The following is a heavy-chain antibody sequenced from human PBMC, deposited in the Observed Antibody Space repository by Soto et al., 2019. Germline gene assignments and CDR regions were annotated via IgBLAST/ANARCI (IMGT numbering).Heavy chain of an antibody. V-gene: IGHV1-69*06. CDR2: IIPIFGTA. Sequence: SVKVSCKASGGTFSSYAISWVRQAPGQGLEWMGGIIPIFGTASYAQKFQGRVTITADKSTSTAYMELSSLRSEDTAVYYCARVHYDILTGSYNWFDPWGQGTLVTVSS. D-gene: IGHD3-9*01. CDR3: ARVHYDILTGSYNWFDP. J-gene: IGHJ5*02. CDR1: GGTFSSYA.